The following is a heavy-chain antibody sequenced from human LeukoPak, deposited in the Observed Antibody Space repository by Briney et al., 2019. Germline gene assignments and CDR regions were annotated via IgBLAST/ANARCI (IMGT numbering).Heavy chain of an antibody. CDR2: INHSGST. V-gene: IGHV4-39*07. J-gene: IGHJ6*02. Sequence: SETLSLTCTVSGGSISSSSYYWGWIRQPPGKGLEWIGEINHSGSTNYNPSLKSRVTISVDTSKNQFSLKLSSVTAADTAVYYCARGQRRWLQSYYYYGMDVWGQGTTVTVSS. CDR3: ARGQRRWLQSYYYYGMDV. CDR1: GGSISSSSYY. D-gene: IGHD5-24*01.